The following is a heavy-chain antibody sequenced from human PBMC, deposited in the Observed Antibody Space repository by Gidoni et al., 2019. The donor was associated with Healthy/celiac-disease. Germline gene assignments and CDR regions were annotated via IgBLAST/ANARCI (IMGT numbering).Heavy chain of an antibody. V-gene: IGHV3-23*01. D-gene: IGHD2-2*02. J-gene: IGHJ6*02. CDR1: GFTFSSYA. Sequence: EVQLLESGGGLVQPGGSLRLSCAASGFTFSSYAMSWVRQAPGKGLEWVSAISGSGGSTYYADSVKGRFTISRDNSKNTLYLQMNSLRAEDTAVYYCAKGVHCSSTSCYRGPYYYYYGMDVWGQGTTVTVSS. CDR3: AKGVHCSSTSCYRGPYYYYYGMDV. CDR2: ISGSGGST.